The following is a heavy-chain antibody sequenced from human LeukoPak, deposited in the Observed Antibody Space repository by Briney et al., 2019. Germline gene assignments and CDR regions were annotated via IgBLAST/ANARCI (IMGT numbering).Heavy chain of an antibody. CDR2: ISGSGSNT. CDR1: GITFSGSG. J-gene: IGHJ4*02. CDR3: ATGYYFDY. Sequence: GGSLRLSCAASGITFSGSGMSWVRQAPGKGLEWVSTISGSGSNTHYADSVKGRFTISRDNAKNSLYLQMNSLRAEDTAVYYCATGYYFDYWGQGTLVTVSS. V-gene: IGHV3-23*01. D-gene: IGHD7-27*01.